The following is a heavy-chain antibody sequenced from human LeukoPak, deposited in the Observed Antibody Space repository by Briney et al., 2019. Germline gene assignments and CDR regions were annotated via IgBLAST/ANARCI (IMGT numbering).Heavy chain of an antibody. D-gene: IGHD6-19*01. CDR2: ISAGGGST. V-gene: IGHV3-21*01. CDR1: GFTFSSYS. CDR3: ARREAYSSGWYFWFDP. J-gene: IGHJ5*02. Sequence: GGSLRLSCAASGASGFTFSSYSMNWVRQAPGKGLEWVSAISAGGGSTYYADSVKGRFTISRDNAKNSLYLQMNSLRAEDTAVYYCARREAYSSGWYFWFDPWGQGTLVTVSS.